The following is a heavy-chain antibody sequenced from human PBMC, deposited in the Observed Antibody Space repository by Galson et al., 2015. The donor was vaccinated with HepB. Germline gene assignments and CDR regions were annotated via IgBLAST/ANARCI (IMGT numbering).Heavy chain of an antibody. D-gene: IGHD2-8*01. CDR1: GFTFSSYW. Sequence: SLRLSCAASGFTFSSYWMSWVRQAPGKGLEWVANIKQDGSEKSYVDSVRGRFTISRDNAKNSLYLQMNGLRAEDTAVYYCARLTTPPNDPYYFDYWGQGTLVTVSS. J-gene: IGHJ4*02. V-gene: IGHV3-7*01. CDR2: IKQDGSEK. CDR3: ARLTTPPNDPYYFDY.